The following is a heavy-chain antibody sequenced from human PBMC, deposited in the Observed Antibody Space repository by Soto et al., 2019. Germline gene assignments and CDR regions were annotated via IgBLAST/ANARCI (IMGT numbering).Heavy chain of an antibody. CDR1: GDTFTFYS. D-gene: IGHD3-10*01. CDR3: ASSYGSGYRAFDY. Sequence: QVQLVQSGAEVKRPGSSVKVSCKASGDTFTFYSINWVRQAPGLGLEWMGRINPILSMSNYAQRFQGRGTMTADNSTSTGYMELSSLRSEDTAIYYCASSYGSGYRAFDYWGQGALVTVSS. CDR2: INPILSMS. J-gene: IGHJ4*02. V-gene: IGHV1-69*02.